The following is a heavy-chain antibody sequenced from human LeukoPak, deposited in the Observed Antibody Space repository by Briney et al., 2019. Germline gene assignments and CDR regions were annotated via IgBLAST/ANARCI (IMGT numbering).Heavy chain of an antibody. Sequence: SETLSLTCTVSGASIRSGDYYWSWIRQPPGKGLEWIGYIHSSGSTNYNPSLKSRVTISVDSSKNQFSLKLNSVTAADTAVYYCARGYTYDLLPDYWGQGTLVTVSS. D-gene: IGHD5-18*01. J-gene: IGHJ4*02. CDR3: ARGYTYDLLPDY. CDR1: GASIRSGDYY. V-gene: IGHV4-61*08. CDR2: IHSSGST.